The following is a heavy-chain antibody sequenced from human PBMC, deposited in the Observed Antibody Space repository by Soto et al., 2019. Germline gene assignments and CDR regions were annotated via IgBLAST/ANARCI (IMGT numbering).Heavy chain of an antibody. Sequence: EVQVWESGGTLVQPGGSLTLSCATSGFVSSSYAMNWVRQAPGKGLEWVSSISASGASKTYYAVSGKGRFTISRDSSRATLFLQMNSLRAEDTGVYYCAKGGTVVRGVTLDYWGQGTVVSVSS. CDR3: AKGGTVVRGVTLDY. J-gene: IGHJ4*02. V-gene: IGHV3-23*01. D-gene: IGHD3-10*01. CDR1: GFVSSSYA. CDR2: ISASGASKT.